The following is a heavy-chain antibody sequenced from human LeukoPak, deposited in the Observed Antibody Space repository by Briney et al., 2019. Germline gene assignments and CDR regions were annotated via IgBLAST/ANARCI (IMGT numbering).Heavy chain of an antibody. Sequence: ASVKVSCKASGYTFTGYYMHWVRQAPGQGLEWMGWTNPNSGGTNYAQKFQGRVTMTTDTSTSTAYMELRSLRSDDTAVYYCARVRLTIFGVVIIGADAFDIWGQGTMVTVSS. J-gene: IGHJ3*02. CDR3: ARVRLTIFGVVIIGADAFDI. V-gene: IGHV1-2*02. CDR1: GYTFTGYY. D-gene: IGHD3-3*01. CDR2: TNPNSGGT.